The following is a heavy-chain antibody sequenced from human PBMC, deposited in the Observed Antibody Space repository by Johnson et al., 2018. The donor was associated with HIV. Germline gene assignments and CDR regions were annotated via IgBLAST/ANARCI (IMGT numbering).Heavy chain of an antibody. Sequence: VQLVESGGGVVQPGRSLRLSCAASAFTLTNYAIHWVRQAPGKGLEWVAVTSYDGGNKYYADSVKGRFTISRDNSKNPLYLQMNSLRAEDSAVYYCAASWYGVSRPNAFDIWGQGTMVTVSS. CDR1: AFTLTNYA. D-gene: IGHD2-2*01. J-gene: IGHJ3*02. CDR3: AASWYGVSRPNAFDI. V-gene: IGHV3-30*04. CDR2: TSYDGGNK.